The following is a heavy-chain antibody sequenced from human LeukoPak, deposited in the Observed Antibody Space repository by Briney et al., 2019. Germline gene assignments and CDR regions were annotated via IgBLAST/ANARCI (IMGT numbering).Heavy chain of an antibody. CDR2: ISSSSSYI. D-gene: IGHD6-13*01. CDR3: ARDISSSWYKYDAFDI. Sequence: PGGSLRLSCAASGFTFSSYSMNWVRQAPGKGLEWVSSISSSSSYIYYADSVKGRFTISRDNAKNSLYLQMNSLRAEDTAVYYCARDISSSWYKYDAFDIWGQGTMVTVSS. CDR1: GFTFSSYS. J-gene: IGHJ3*02. V-gene: IGHV3-21*01.